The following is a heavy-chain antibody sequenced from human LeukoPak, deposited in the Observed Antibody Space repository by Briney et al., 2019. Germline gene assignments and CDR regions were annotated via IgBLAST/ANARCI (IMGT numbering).Heavy chain of an antibody. Sequence: PGGSLRLSCAASGFTFSSYDMHWVRQAPGKGLEWVSDITSGGSNKYYADSVKGRFTISRDNSKNTLYLQMNSLRAEDTAVYYCANLGGYGSGSYYGIDYWGQGTLVTVSS. D-gene: IGHD3-10*01. J-gene: IGHJ4*02. CDR3: ANLGGYGSGSYYGIDY. V-gene: IGHV3-30*18. CDR1: GFTFSSYD. CDR2: ITSGGSNK.